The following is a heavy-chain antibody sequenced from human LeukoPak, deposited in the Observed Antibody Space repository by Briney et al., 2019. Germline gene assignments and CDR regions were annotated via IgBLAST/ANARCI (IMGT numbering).Heavy chain of an antibody. Sequence: GGSLRLSCAASGFTFSSYWMHWVRQAPGEGLVWVSRISTDGTSTSYADSVKGRFTISRDNAKNTLYLQMNSLRAEDTAVYYCAGCGGDCYSPDSWGQGALVTVSS. J-gene: IGHJ4*02. CDR1: GFTFSSYW. D-gene: IGHD2-21*01. V-gene: IGHV3-74*01. CDR3: AGCGGDCYSPDS. CDR2: ISTDGTST.